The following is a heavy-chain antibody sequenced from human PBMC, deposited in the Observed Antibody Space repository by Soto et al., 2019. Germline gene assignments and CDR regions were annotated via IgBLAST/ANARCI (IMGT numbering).Heavy chain of an antibody. CDR1: GDSISSYY. CDR3: ARSQTTVTSYDY. Sequence: PSETLSLTCTVSGDSISSYYWSWIRQPPGRGLEWIGYISYRGSTSYNPSLKSRVTISVDRSKNQFSLKLSSVTAADTAVYYCARSQTTVTSYDYWGQGTLVTVSS. J-gene: IGHJ4*02. D-gene: IGHD4-17*01. V-gene: IGHV4-59*12. CDR2: ISYRGST.